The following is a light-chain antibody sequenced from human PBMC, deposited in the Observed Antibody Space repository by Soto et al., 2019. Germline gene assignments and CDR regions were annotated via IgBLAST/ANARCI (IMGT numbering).Light chain of an antibody. J-gene: IGKJ4*01. Sequence: DIQMTQSPSTLSASVGDRVTITCRASQSISSWLAWYQQKPGKAPKLLIYDASSLESGVPSRLSGSGSGTDFTLTISSLQPDDFATYYCQQYNSYSLTFGGGPKVEIK. CDR2: DAS. V-gene: IGKV1-5*01. CDR1: QSISSW. CDR3: QQYNSYSLT.